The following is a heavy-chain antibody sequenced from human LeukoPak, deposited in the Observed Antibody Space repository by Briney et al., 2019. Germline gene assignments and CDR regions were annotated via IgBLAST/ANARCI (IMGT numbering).Heavy chain of an antibody. CDR3: ARRGRRGLRFVPV. V-gene: IGHV4-39*01. J-gene: IGHJ6*04. CDR2: IYYSGST. CDR1: GGSISSSSYY. Sequence: PSETLSLTCTVSGGSISSSSYYWGWIRQPPGEGLEWIGSIYYSGSTYYNPSLKSRVTISVDTSKNQFSLKLSSVTAADTAVYYCARRGRRGLRFVPVWGKGTTVTVSS. D-gene: IGHD5-12*01.